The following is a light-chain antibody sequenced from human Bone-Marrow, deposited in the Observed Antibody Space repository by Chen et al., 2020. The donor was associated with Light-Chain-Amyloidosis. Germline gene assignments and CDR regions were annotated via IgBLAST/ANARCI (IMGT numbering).Light chain of an antibody. Sequence: EIVLTQSPVTLSLSPGEGANLSCRASQTISSNYLTWYQQKFGQAPRLLIYGSSSRATGIPDRFNGSGSGTDFNLTINRLEPEDFAMYYCQQYGTSPLTFGGGTKVEIK. CDR2: GSS. CDR1: QTISSNY. J-gene: IGKJ4*01. CDR3: QQYGTSPLT. V-gene: IGKV3-20*01.